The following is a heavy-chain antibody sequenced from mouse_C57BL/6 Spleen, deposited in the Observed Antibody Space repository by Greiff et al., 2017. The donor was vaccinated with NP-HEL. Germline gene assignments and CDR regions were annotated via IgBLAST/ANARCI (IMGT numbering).Heavy chain of an antibody. V-gene: IGHV1-80*01. J-gene: IGHJ2*01. CDR1: GYTFTDYN. Sequence: VQLQQSGPELVKPGASVKIPCKASGYTFTDYNMDWVKQRPGKGLEWIGQIYPGDGDTNYNGKFKGKATLTADKSSSTAYMQLSSLTSEDSAVYYCARGGAFDYWGKGTTLTVSS. CDR3: ARGGAFDY. CDR2: IYPGDGDT. D-gene: IGHD3-1*01.